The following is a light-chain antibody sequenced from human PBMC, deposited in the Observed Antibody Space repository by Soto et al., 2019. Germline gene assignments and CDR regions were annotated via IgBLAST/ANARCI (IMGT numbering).Light chain of an antibody. V-gene: IGLV1-47*01. J-gene: IGLJ3*02. Sequence: QSVLTQPPSASGTPGQRVTISCSGSSSNIGSNYVYWYQQLPGTAPKLLIYRNNQRPSGVPDRFSGSKSDTSASLAISGLRSEDEADYYCAAWDDSLSGHWVFGGGTKLTVL. CDR1: SSNIGSNY. CDR2: RNN. CDR3: AAWDDSLSGHWV.